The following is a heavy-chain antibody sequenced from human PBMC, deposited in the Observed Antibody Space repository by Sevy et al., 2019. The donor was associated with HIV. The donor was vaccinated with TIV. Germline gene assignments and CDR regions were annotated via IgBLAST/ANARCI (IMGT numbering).Heavy chain of an antibody. V-gene: IGHV3-74*01. Sequence: GWSLRLSCEASGFTFSSYWMHWVRQVPGKGLVWVSRIDPDGSRTSYVDSVKGRFTISRDNAKNTLYLQMNSLGGEDTAVYYCAKDFDWPSGYWGQGTLVTVSS. J-gene: IGHJ4*02. CDR1: GFTFSSYW. CDR3: AKDFDWPSGY. CDR2: IDPDGSRT. D-gene: IGHD3-9*01.